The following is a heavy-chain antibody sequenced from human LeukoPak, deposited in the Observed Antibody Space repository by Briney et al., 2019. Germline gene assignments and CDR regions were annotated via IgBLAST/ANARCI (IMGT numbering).Heavy chain of an antibody. V-gene: IGHV3-23*01. CDR1: GFTFSSYA. CDR3: AKKFGEVRSFDN. CDR2: IAVSGGST. D-gene: IGHD3-10*01. Sequence: GGSLRLSCAVSGFTFSSYAMSWVRQAPGKGLEWVSAIAVSGGSTYYADSVKGRFTISRDNSKNTLYLQMNSLRAEDTAVYYCAKKFGEVRSFDNWGQGTLVTVSS. J-gene: IGHJ4*02.